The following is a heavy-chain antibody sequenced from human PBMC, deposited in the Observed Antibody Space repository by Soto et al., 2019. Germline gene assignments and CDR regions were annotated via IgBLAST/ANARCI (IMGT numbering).Heavy chain of an antibody. D-gene: IGHD3-10*01. CDR1: GYSFTSYW. V-gene: IGHV5-51*01. CDR3: AILRGRQYYYYYGMDV. J-gene: IGHJ6*02. CDR2: IYPGDSDT. Sequence: PGESLKISCKGSGYSFTSYWIGWVRQMPGKGLEWMGIIYPGDSDTRYSPSFQGQVTISADKSISTAYLQWSSLKASDTAMYYCAILRGRQYYYYYGMDVWGQGTTVTSP.